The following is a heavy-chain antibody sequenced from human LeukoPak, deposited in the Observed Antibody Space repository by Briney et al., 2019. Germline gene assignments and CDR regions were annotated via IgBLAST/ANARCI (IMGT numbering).Heavy chain of an antibody. D-gene: IGHD2-2*01. Sequence: SQTLSLTCNVSGVSVSDGRCYWTWIRQHPAKGLEWIGYKYYTGSAKYNPSLKSRLTISVDTSKNQFSLQLSSVTAADTATYYCATPYCSSISCLDVFNMWGQGTRVTVSS. CDR3: ATPYCSSISCLDVFNM. J-gene: IGHJ3*02. V-gene: IGHV4-31*03. CDR2: KYYTGSA. CDR1: GVSVSDGRCY.